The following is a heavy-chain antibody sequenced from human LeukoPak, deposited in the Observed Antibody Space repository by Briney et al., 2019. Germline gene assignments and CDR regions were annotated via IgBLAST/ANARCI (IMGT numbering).Heavy chain of an antibody. CDR1: GGSFSGYY. V-gene: IGHV4-34*01. Sequence: PGTLCLSCAVYGGSFSGYYWSWVRQPPGKGLEWGGEITHSGSTNYTPSVKSRVTISVATSTNQFSLKLSSVTAADTAVYSCAISAGSSPNYSRFGYWGQGTLVTVSS. J-gene: IGHJ4*02. CDR3: AISAGSSPNYSRFGY. D-gene: IGHD5-18*01. CDR2: ITHSGST.